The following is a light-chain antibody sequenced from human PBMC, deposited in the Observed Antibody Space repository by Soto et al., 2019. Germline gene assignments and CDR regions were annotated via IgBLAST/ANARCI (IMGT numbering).Light chain of an antibody. CDR1: SSDVGGYNY. CDR2: DVS. CDR3: CSYAGSYAYV. J-gene: IGLJ1*01. V-gene: IGLV2-11*01. Sequence: QSALTQPRSVSGSPGQSVTISCTGTSSDVGGYNYVSWYQQHPGKAPKLMIYDVSKRPSGVPDRFSGSKSGTTASLTISGLQAEDEADHYCCSYAGSYAYVFGTGTKVTVL.